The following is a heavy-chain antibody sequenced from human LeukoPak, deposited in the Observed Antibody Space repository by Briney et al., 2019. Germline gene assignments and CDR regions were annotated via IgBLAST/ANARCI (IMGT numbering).Heavy chain of an antibody. CDR3: GRGYSGSYGNTFDI. CDR1: GGSISDYY. D-gene: IGHD1-26*01. V-gene: IGHV4-4*07. CDR2: IYTSGST. Sequence: SETLSLTCTVSGGSISDYYWSWIRQPAGKGLEWIGRIYTSGSTNYNPSLKSRVTMSVDTSKNQFSLKLSSVTAAVTAVYYCGRGYSGSYGNTFDIWGQGTMVTVSS. J-gene: IGHJ3*02.